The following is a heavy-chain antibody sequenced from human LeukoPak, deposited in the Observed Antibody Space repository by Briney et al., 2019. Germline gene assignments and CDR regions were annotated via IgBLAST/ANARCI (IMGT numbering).Heavy chain of an antibody. D-gene: IGHD2-15*01. CDR1: GFTFSSYS. J-gene: IGHJ4*02. CDR3: ARDEGVVADTPFDY. Sequence: PGGSLRLSCAASGFTFSSYSMNWVRQAPGKGLEWVSSISSSSSYIYYADSVKGRFTISRDNAKNSLYLQTNSLRAEDTAVYYCARDEGVVADTPFDYWGQGTRVTVSS. CDR2: ISSSSSYI. V-gene: IGHV3-21*01.